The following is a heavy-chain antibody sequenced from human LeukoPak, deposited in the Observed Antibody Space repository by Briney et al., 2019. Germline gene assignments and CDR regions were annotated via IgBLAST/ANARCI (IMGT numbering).Heavy chain of an antibody. CDR2: ISYDGSTK. J-gene: IGHJ4*02. Sequence: PGGSLRLSCAASGFSFSSHAMHWVRQAPGKGLEWVAFISYDGSTKTYADSVKGRFTTSRDISLHLQMNSLRAEDTAVYYCVRDLGSASFAMDYWGQGTLVTVSS. CDR1: GFSFSSHA. V-gene: IGHV3-30*12. CDR3: VRDLGSASFAMDY. D-gene: IGHD3-10*01.